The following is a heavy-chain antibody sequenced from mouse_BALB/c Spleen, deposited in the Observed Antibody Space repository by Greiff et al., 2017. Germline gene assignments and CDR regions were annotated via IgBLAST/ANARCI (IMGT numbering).Heavy chain of an antibody. V-gene: IGHV5-9-4*01. J-gene: IGHJ1*01. D-gene: IGHD2-1*01. Sequence: DVMLVESGGGLVKPGGSLKLSCAASGFTFSSYAMSWVRQSPEKRLEWVAEISSGGSYTYYPDTVTGRFTISRDNAKNTLYLEMSSLRSEDTAMYYCARGGYYGNYTYTRYWYFDVWGAGTTVTVSS. CDR1: GFTFSSYA. CDR3: ARGGYYGNYTYTRYWYFDV. CDR2: ISSGGSYT.